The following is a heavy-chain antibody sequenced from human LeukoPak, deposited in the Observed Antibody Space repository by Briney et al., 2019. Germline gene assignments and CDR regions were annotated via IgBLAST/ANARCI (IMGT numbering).Heavy chain of an antibody. CDR2: IYYSGST. Sequence: SETLSLTCTVSGGSISSSSYFWGWIRQPPGKGLEWIGSIYYSGSTYYHPSLKSRVTISVDTSKNLFSLKLSSVTAADTAVYYCAREILYDSTGYYIGGQGTLVTVSS. D-gene: IGHD3-22*01. V-gene: IGHV4-39*02. J-gene: IGHJ4*02. CDR1: GGSISSSSYF. CDR3: AREILYDSTGYYI.